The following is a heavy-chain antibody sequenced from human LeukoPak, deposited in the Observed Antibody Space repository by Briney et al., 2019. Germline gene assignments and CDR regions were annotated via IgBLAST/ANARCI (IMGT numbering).Heavy chain of an antibody. Sequence: SETLSLTCTVSGASISTSSYYWSWIRQPAGKGLEWIGRIYASGSTNYNPPLKSRVTISVDTSKNRFSLKLSSMTAADTAVYYCARELRFLDLYFDYWGPGTLVTVSS. D-gene: IGHD3-3*01. V-gene: IGHV4-61*02. J-gene: IGHJ4*02. CDR2: IYASGST. CDR3: ARELRFLDLYFDY. CDR1: GASISTSSYY.